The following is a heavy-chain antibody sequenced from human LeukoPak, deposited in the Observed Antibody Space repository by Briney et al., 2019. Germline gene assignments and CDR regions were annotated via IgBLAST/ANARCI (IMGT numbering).Heavy chain of an antibody. J-gene: IGHJ3*02. CDR2: IYYSGST. V-gene: IGHV4-59*01. D-gene: IGHD6-19*01. Sequence: SETLSLTCTVSGGSISSYYWSWIRQPPGKGLEWIGYIYYSGSTNYNPSLKSRVTISVDTSKNQFSLKLSSVTAADTAVYYCARAGQWLVPAFDIRGQGTMVTVSS. CDR1: GGSISSYY. CDR3: ARAGQWLVPAFDI.